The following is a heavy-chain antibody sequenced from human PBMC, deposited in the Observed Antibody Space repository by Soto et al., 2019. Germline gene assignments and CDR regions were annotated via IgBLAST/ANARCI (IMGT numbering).Heavy chain of an antibody. J-gene: IGHJ4*02. CDR2: TYYRSKWYN. Sequence: SQTLSLTCAISGDSVSSNSAAWNWIRHSPSRGLEWLGRTYYRSKWYNDYAVSVKSRITINPDTSKNQFSLQLNSVTPEDTAVYYCAREHSSGWYRGGGFDYWGQGTLVTSP. CDR1: GDSVSSNSAA. V-gene: IGHV6-1*01. CDR3: AREHSSGWYRGGGFDY. D-gene: IGHD6-19*01.